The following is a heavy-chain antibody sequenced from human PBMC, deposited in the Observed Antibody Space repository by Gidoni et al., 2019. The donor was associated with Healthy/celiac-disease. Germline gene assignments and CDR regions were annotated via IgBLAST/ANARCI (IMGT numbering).Heavy chain of an antibody. V-gene: IGHV1-46*01. D-gene: IGHD2-2*01. CDR2: INPSGGST. CDR3: AREMGGRDIVVVPLGLREKLNAFDI. Sequence: QLQLVQSGAEVKKPGASVKVSCKTSGYTFTIYYMHWVRQAPGQGLEWMGIINPSGGSTSYEKKFEGRVTMTRDTSTSTVYMELSSLRSEDTAVYYCAREMGGRDIVVVPLGLREKLNAFDIWGQGTMVTVSS. CDR1: GYTFTIYY. J-gene: IGHJ3*02.